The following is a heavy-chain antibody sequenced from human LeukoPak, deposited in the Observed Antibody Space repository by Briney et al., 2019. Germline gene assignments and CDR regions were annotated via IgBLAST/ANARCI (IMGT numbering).Heavy chain of an antibody. CDR1: GFTFSDYE. CDR2: ISSSGSTI. V-gene: IGHV3-48*03. D-gene: IGHD5-24*01. Sequence: PGGSLRLSCAASGFTFSDYEMNWVRQAPGKGLEWVSYISSSGSTIYYADSVKGRLTISRDNAKNSLYLQINSLRAEDTAVYYCARLRGGYRLYWGQGTLVTVSS. J-gene: IGHJ4*02. CDR3: ARLRGGYRLY.